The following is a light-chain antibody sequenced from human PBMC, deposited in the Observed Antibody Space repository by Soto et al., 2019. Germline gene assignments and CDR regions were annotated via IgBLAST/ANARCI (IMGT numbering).Light chain of an antibody. CDR1: QSINSY. J-gene: IGKJ3*01. V-gene: IGKV1-39*01. CDR2: AAS. CDR3: QQSYSVPPT. Sequence: DIQMTQSPSSLSASLGDRVTITCRSSQSINSYLNWYQQEPGRAPKFLIYAASRLQSGVPSRFSGSGSGTDFTLTISSLQDEAFAIYYCQQSYSVPPTFGPGTKVD.